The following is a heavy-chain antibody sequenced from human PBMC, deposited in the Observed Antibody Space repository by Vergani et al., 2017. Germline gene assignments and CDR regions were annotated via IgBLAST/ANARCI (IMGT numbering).Heavy chain of an antibody. Sequence: EVQLVESGGGLVQPGRSLRLSCAASGFTFDDYAMHWVRQAPGKGLEWVSGISWNSGSIGYADSVKGRFTISRDNAKNSLYLQMNSLRAEDTAVYYCARTHFWSGYYYFDYWGQGTLVTVSS. CDR3: ARTHFWSGYYYFDY. V-gene: IGHV3-9*01. CDR1: GFTFDDYA. J-gene: IGHJ4*02. CDR2: ISWNSGSI. D-gene: IGHD3-3*02.